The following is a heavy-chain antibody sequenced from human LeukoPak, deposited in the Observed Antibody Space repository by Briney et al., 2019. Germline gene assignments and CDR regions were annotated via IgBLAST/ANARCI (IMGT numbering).Heavy chain of an antibody. CDR3: ASPISGSYYNYWYFDL. D-gene: IGHD1-26*01. Sequence: SETLSLTCTVSGGSISSYYWSWIRQPAGKGLEWIGRIYTSGSTNYNPSLKSRVTISVDTSKNQFSLKLSSVTAADTAVYYCASPISGSYYNYWYFDLWGRGTLVTVSS. CDR2: IYTSGST. V-gene: IGHV4-4*07. CDR1: GGSISSYY. J-gene: IGHJ2*01.